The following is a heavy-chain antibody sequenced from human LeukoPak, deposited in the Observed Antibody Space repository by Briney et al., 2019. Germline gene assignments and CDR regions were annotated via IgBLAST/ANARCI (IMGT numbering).Heavy chain of an antibody. CDR1: GFTFSSYG. J-gene: IGHJ4*02. V-gene: IGHV3-30*18. CDR2: IAHDGSIE. CDR3: AKEIHPRSSNGWPFDY. Sequence: GGSLRLSCAASGFTFSSYGMHWVRQAPGKGLEWVAVIAHDGSIEYYTDSVKGRFIISRDNSRNTLYLQMNSLGTEDTAVYYCAKEIHPRSSNGWPFDYWGQGTLVTVSS. D-gene: IGHD6-19*01.